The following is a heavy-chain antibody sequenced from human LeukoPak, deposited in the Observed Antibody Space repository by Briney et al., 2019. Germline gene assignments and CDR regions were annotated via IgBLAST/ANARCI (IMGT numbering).Heavy chain of an antibody. CDR2: TYYSRST. CDR1: GGSISSSSYY. V-gene: IGHV4-39*07. CDR3: ARGNWNYPSHIDY. D-gene: IGHD1-7*01. Sequence: SETLSLTCTVSGGSISSSSYYWGWLRQPPGNGLEGFGSTYYSRSTYYNPSLKSRVTISVDTSKSQFSLKLSSVTAADTAVYYCARGNWNYPSHIDYWGEGTLVTVSS. J-gene: IGHJ4*02.